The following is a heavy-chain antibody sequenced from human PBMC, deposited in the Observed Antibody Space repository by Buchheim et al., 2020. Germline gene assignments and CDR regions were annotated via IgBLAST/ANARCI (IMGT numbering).Heavy chain of an antibody. CDR1: GFTFSSYW. V-gene: IGHV3-7*01. CDR2: IKQDGSEK. CDR3: ARDGRYRQWLVPYYYYYGMDV. Sequence: EVQLVESGGGLVQPGGSLRLSCAASGFTFSSYWMSWVRQAPGKGLEWVANIKQDGSEKYYVDSVKGRFTISRDNAKKSLYLQMNSLRAEDTAVYYCARDGRYRQWLVPYYYYYGMDVWGQGTT. J-gene: IGHJ6*02. D-gene: IGHD6-19*01.